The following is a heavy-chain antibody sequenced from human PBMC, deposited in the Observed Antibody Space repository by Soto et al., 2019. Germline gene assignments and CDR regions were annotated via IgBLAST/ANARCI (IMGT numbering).Heavy chain of an antibody. Sequence: GSLRLSCAASGFTFSSYSMNWVRQAPGKGLEWVSSISSSSSYIYYADSVKGRFTISRDNAKNSLYLQMNSLRAEDTAVYYCARKCSSGWYFDLWGRGTLVTVS. V-gene: IGHV3-21*01. CDR3: ARKCSSGWYFDL. J-gene: IGHJ2*01. D-gene: IGHD6-19*01. CDR1: GFTFSSYS. CDR2: ISSSSSYI.